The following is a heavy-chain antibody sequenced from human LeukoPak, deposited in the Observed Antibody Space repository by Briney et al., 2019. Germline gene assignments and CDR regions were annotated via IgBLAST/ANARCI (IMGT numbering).Heavy chain of an antibody. J-gene: IGHJ4*02. CDR1: GLTFTTYG. CDR2: IASNGGSE. V-gene: IGHV3-30*18. CDR3: AKRGHYSINWYHYFDY. D-gene: IGHD6-13*01. Sequence: GGSLRLSCAASGLTFTTYGLHWVRQAPGKGLEWVAAIASNGGSEYYADSVKGRFTISRDNSKNTLFLQMNSLRPDDTAVYYCAKRGHYSINWYHYFDYWGQGTLVTVSS.